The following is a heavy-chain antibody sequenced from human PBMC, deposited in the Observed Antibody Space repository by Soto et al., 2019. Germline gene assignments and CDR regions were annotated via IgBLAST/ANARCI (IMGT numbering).Heavy chain of an antibody. CDR3: ARDYSGYDYDY. CDR1: GYTFTCYC. CDR2: ISAYNGNT. D-gene: IGHD5-12*01. V-gene: IGHV1-18*01. J-gene: IGHJ4*02. Sequence: GVSVKVSCKASGYTFTCYCISWVRQAPGQGLEWMGWISAYNGNTNYAQKLQGRVTMTTDTSTSTAYMELRSLRSDDTAVYYCARDYSGYDYDYWGQGTLVTVSS.